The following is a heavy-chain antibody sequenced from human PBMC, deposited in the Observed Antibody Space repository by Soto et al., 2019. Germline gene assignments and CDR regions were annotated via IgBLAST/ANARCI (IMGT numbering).Heavy chain of an antibody. CDR1: GFTFSNYA. J-gene: IGHJ4*02. CDR3: AKIAEAVAGTVYGY. Sequence: EVQLLESGGGLVQPGGSLRLSCAASGFTFSNYAMGWVRQAPGKGLEWVSGIGGGGGRTYYADSVKGRFTISRDNSKNTLYLQMNSVRVEDTAIYFCAKIAEAVAGTVYGYWGQGALVTVSS. V-gene: IGHV3-23*01. D-gene: IGHD6-19*01. CDR2: IGGGGGRT.